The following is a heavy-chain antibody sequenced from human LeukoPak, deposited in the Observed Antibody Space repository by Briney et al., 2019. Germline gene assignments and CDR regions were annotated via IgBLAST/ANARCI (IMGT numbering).Heavy chain of an antibody. CDR2: ISGSGGST. CDR3: AKLLPYSSSWYVDY. J-gene: IGHJ4*02. V-gene: IGHV3-23*01. Sequence: GGSLRLSCAASGFTFSTYVMSWVRQAPGKGLEWVSAISGSGGSTYYADSVKGRFTISRDNSKNTLYLQMNSLRAEDTAVYYCAKLLPYSSSWYVDYWGQGTLVTVSS. D-gene: IGHD6-13*01. CDR1: GFTFSTYV.